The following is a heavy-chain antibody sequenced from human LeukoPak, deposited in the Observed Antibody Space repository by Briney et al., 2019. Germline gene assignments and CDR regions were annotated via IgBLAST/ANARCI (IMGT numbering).Heavy chain of an antibody. CDR2: INPNSGGT. J-gene: IGHJ4*02. V-gene: IGHV1-2*02. D-gene: IGHD1-26*01. Sequence: ASVKVSCKASGYTFTGYYMHWVRQAPGQGLEWMGWINPNSGGTDYAQKFQRRVTMTRDTSISTAYMELSRLRSDDTAVYYCARASYSGSYQYYFDYWGQGTLVTVSS. CDR1: GYTFTGYY. CDR3: ARASYSGSYQYYFDY.